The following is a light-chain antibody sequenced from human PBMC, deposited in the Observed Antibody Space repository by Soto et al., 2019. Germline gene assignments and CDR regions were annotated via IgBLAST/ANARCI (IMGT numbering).Light chain of an antibody. CDR3: QQYGSSPT. Sequence: EIVMTQSPATLSVSPGERATLSCRASQSVSSNLAWYRQKPGQAPRLLIFAASTRATGVPARLSGGGSGTEFTLTISSLQSEDFAVYYCQQYGSSPTFGQGTKVEIK. CDR2: AAS. CDR1: QSVSSN. V-gene: IGKV3-15*01. J-gene: IGKJ1*01.